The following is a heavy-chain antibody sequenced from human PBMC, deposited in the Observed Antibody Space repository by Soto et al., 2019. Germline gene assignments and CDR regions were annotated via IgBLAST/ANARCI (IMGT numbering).Heavy chain of an antibody. V-gene: IGHV1-18*04. CDR2: ISAYNGNT. CDR3: ARVIRVSGYSYGYFDY. J-gene: IGHJ4*02. D-gene: IGHD5-18*01. CDR1: GYTFTSYG. Sequence: ASVKVSCKASGYTFTSYGISWVRQAPGQGLEWMGWISAYNGNTNYAQKLQGRVTMTTDTSTSTAYMELRSLRSDDTAVYYCARVIRVSGYSYGYFDYWGQGTLVTVSS.